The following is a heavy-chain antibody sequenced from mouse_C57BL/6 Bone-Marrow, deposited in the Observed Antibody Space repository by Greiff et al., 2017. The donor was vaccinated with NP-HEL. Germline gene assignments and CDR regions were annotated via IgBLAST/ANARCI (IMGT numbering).Heavy chain of an antibody. J-gene: IGHJ4*01. Sequence: EVQLVESGGGLVQPGGSMKLSCVASGFTFSNYWMNWVRQSPEKGLEWVAQIRLKSDNYATHYAESVKGRFTISRDDSKSSVYLKMNNLKAEDTRIYYCTVQYCGSSYDYAMDYWGQGTSVTVSS. CDR1: GFTFSNYW. D-gene: IGHD1-1*01. CDR2: IRLKSDNYAT. V-gene: IGHV6-3*01. CDR3: TVQYCGSSYDYAMDY.